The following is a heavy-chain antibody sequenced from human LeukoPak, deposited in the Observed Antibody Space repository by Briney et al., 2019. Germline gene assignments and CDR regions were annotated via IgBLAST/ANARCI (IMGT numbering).Heavy chain of an antibody. Sequence: SETLSLTCTVSGGSISSYYWSWIRQPPRKGLEWIGYIYTSGSTNYNPSLKSRVTISVDTSKNQFSLKLSSVTAADTAVYYCARLVGAGAWFDPWGQGTLVTVSS. CDR1: GGSISSYY. CDR2: IYTSGST. D-gene: IGHD1-26*01. J-gene: IGHJ5*02. V-gene: IGHV4-4*09. CDR3: ARLVGAGAWFDP.